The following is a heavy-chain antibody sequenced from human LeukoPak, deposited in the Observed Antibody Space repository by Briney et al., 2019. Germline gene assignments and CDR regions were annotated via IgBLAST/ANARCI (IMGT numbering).Heavy chain of an antibody. CDR2: IYDSGST. D-gene: IGHD6-6*01. CDR3: ARMGYSSSSFDY. CDR1: GGSIRSSYYY. J-gene: IGHJ4*02. Sequence: SETLSLTCTVSGGSIRSSYYYWGWIRQPPGKGLEWIGSIYDSGSTNYNPSLKSRVTISVDTSKNQFSLKLSSVTAADTAVYYCARMGYSSSSFDYWGQGTLVTVSS. V-gene: IGHV4-39*07.